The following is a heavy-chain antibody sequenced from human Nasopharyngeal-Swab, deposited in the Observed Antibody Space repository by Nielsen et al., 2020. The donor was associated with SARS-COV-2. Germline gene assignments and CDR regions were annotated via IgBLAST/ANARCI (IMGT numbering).Heavy chain of an antibody. D-gene: IGHD3-22*01. Sequence: SETLSLTCTVSGGSISSGGYYWSWIRQHPGKGLEWIGYIYYSGSTYHNPSLKSRVTISVDTSKNQFSLKLSSVTAADTAVYYCARAQNITMIIGAFDIWGQGTMVTVSS. J-gene: IGHJ3*02. CDR3: ARAQNITMIIGAFDI. CDR2: IYYSGST. CDR1: GGSISSGGYY. V-gene: IGHV4-31*03.